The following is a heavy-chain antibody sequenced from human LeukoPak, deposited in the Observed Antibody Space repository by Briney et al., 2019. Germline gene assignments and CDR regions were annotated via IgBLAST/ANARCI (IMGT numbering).Heavy chain of an antibody. CDR1: GGSFSGYY. V-gene: IGHV4-34*01. J-gene: IGHJ4*02. Sequence: PSETLSLTCAVYGGSFSGYYWSWIRQPPGKGLEWIGEINHSGSTNYNPSLKSRVTISVDTSKNQLSLKLSSVTAADTAVYYCARSITMVRGVIDYWGQGTLVTVSS. CDR3: ARSITMVRGVIDY. CDR2: INHSGST. D-gene: IGHD3-10*01.